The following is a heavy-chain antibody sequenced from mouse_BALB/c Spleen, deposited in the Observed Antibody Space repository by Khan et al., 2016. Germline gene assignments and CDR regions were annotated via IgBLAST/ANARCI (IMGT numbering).Heavy chain of an antibody. V-gene: IGHV9-3*02. CDR3: ARTGDYPYYAMDY. Sequence: QIQLVQSGPELKKPGETVKISCKASGYTFTNYGMNWVKQAPGKGLKWMGWINTNTGEPTYAEEFKGRFAFSLETSASTAYLQINNLKNEDTATXFSARTGDYPYYAMDYWGQGTSGTVSS. CDR1: GYTFTNYG. CDR2: INTNTGEP. J-gene: IGHJ4*01. D-gene: IGHD2-13*01.